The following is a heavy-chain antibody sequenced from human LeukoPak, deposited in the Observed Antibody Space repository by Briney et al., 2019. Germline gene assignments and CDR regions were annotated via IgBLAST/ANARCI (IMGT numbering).Heavy chain of an antibody. CDR1: GYTFTNQY. D-gene: IGHD3-3*01. Sequence: GASVKVSCKASGYTFTNQYIHWVQQAPGEGLEWMGRVDPANGETIYAEKFQGRLTITADTSTDTAYMELSGLRSEDTAVYYCARALAIFGVVPSFDYGGQGTLVTVSS. CDR3: ARALAIFGVVPSFDY. CDR2: VDPANGET. J-gene: IGHJ4*02. V-gene: IGHV1-69-2*01.